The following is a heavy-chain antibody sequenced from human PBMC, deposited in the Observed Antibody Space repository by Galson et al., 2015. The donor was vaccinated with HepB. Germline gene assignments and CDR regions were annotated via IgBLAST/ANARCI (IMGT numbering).Heavy chain of an antibody. V-gene: IGHV3-30*18. D-gene: IGHD3-22*01. Sequence: SLRLSCAASGFIFNDYGMHWVRQAPGKGLEWVAVISYDGSKEFYAYSVTGRFTISRDNSKNTLDLQMNSLRGEDTAVYYCAKDPETYHYDRTGYYYYYGMDVWGQGTTVTVPS. CDR3: AKDPETYHYDRTGYYYYYGMDV. CDR2: ISYDGSKE. J-gene: IGHJ6*02. CDR1: GFIFNDYG.